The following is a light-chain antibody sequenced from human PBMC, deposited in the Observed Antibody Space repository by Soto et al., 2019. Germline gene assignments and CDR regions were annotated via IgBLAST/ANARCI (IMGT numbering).Light chain of an antibody. CDR1: QGIGNA. CDR2: GAS. V-gene: IGKV1-6*01. Sequence: IQVTNSAFALSASKGDRVTFSCRASQGIGNALGWYQQKPGKPPKVLIYGASNLQSGVPPRFSGSGSGTDFTLAISSLQPEDSATYYCLQEINYPWTFGQGTKVDIK. J-gene: IGKJ1*01. CDR3: LQEINYPWT.